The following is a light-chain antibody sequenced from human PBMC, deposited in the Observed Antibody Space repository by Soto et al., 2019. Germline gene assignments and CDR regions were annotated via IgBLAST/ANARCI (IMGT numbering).Light chain of an antibody. CDR3: QQRSKWPLT. Sequence: EIVLTQSPATLSLSPGERATLSCRASQSVNSDLAWYQQKPGQAPRLLIYGASNRATGIPARFSGSGSGTDFTLTVSSLEPEDFAVYFCQQRSKWPLTFGGGTKVEIK. V-gene: IGKV3-11*01. J-gene: IGKJ4*01. CDR2: GAS. CDR1: QSVNSD.